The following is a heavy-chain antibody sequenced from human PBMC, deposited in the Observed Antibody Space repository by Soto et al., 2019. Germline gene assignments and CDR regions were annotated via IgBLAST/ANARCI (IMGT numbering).Heavy chain of an antibody. D-gene: IGHD3-10*01. CDR3: ARERGSGSYFKDAFDI. J-gene: IGHJ3*02. Sequence: SVKVSCKASGGTFSSYAISWVRQAPGQGLEWMGGIIPIFGTANYAQKFQGRVTITADESTSTAYMELSSLRSEDTAVYYCARERGSGSYFKDAFDIWGQGTMVTVS. V-gene: IGHV1-69*13. CDR1: GGTFSSYA. CDR2: IIPIFGTA.